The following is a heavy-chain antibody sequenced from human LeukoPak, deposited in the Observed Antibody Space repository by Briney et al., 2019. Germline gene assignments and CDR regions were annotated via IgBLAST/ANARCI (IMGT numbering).Heavy chain of an antibody. V-gene: IGHV1-18*01. D-gene: IGHD1-26*01. CDR3: ARVGATKERYFDY. CDR1: GYSFILYG. J-gene: IGHJ4*02. Sequence: ASVKVSCKTSGYSFILYGISWVRQAPGQGPEWMGWISTSTGDTKYTQKFQGRVTLATDTSTSTAYMELRSLRSDDTAVYYCARVGATKERYFDYWGQGTLVTVSS. CDR2: ISTSTGDT.